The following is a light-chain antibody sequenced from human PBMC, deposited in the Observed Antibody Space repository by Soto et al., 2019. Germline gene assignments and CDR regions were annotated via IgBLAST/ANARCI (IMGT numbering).Light chain of an antibody. V-gene: IGKV1-5*01. CDR1: ESISNW. CDR2: RAS. CDR3: QEYKSFTWT. Sequence: DLEMTQSPPSLSAFVGDRVTLTCRASESISNWLAWYQQKPGMAPKLLISRASRLETGVPSRFSGSGSGTDFTLTISSLQPDDFATYYCQEYKSFTWTFGQGTKVEIK. J-gene: IGKJ1*01.